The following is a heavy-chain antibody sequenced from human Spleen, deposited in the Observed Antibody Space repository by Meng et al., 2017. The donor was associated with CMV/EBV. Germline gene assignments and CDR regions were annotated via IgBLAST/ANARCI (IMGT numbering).Heavy chain of an antibody. Sequence: SETLSLTCTVSGGSMTDSYWGWIRQPPGKGLEWIGSSYYRDSTYFNPSLEGRVTISIDTSMNRFSLKLSSVTAADTAVYYCARGDSGSYYFDHWGQGALVTVSS. J-gene: IGHJ4*02. CDR1: GGSMTDSY. V-gene: IGHV4-39*07. D-gene: IGHD1-26*01. CDR2: SYYRDST. CDR3: ARGDSGSYYFDH.